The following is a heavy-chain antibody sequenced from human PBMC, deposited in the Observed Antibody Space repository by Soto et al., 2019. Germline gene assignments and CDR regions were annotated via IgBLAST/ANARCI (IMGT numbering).Heavy chain of an antibody. CDR2: INAGNGNT. D-gene: IGHD3-3*01. J-gene: IGHJ6*03. Sequence: GASVKVSCKASGYTFTSYAMHWVRQAPGQRLEWMGWINAGNGNTKYSQKFQGRVTITRDTSASTAYMELSSLRSEDTAVYYCARDPSIRFLEWLSRDYYMDVSGKGTTVTVSS. CDR3: ARDPSIRFLEWLSRDYYMDV. V-gene: IGHV1-3*01. CDR1: GYTFTSYA.